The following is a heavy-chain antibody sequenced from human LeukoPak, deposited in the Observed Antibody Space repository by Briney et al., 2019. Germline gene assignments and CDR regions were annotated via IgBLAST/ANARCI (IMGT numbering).Heavy chain of an antibody. CDR2: INHSGST. J-gene: IGHJ5*02. CDR3: ARGCPSVWFGETRWFDP. Sequence: SETLSLTCAVYGGSFSGYYWGWIRQPPGKGLEWIGEINHSGSTNYNPSLKSRVTISVDTSKNQFSLKLSSVTAADTAVYYCARGCPSVWFGETRWFDPWGQGTLVTVSS. D-gene: IGHD3-10*01. CDR1: GGSFSGYY. V-gene: IGHV4-34*01.